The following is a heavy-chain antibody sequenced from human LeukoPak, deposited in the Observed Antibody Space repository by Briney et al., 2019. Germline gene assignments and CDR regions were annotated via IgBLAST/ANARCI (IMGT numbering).Heavy chain of an antibody. Sequence: GGSLRLSCAVSGFTFSSYGMHWVRQAPGKGLEWVAVIWYDGSNKYYADSLKGRFTISRHNSQNTLYLQMNSLRAEDTAVYYRARELFGVVSYCGQGTLVTVSS. J-gene: IGHJ4*02. CDR3: ARELFGVVSY. CDR2: IWYDGSNK. CDR1: GFTFSSYG. V-gene: IGHV3-33*01. D-gene: IGHD3-3*01.